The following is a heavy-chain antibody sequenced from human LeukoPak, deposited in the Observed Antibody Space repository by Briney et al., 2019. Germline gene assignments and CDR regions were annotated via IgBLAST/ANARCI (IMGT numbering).Heavy chain of an antibody. CDR3: AKAVGISMVRGDDY. V-gene: IGHV3-30*02. Sequence: GGSLRLSCAASGFTFSSYGMHWVRQAPGKGLEWVAFIRYDGSNKYYADSVKGRFTISRDNSKNTLYLQMNSLRAKDTAVYYCAKAVGISMVRGDDYWGQGTLVTVSS. CDR2: IRYDGSNK. CDR1: GFTFSSYG. J-gene: IGHJ4*02. D-gene: IGHD3-10*01.